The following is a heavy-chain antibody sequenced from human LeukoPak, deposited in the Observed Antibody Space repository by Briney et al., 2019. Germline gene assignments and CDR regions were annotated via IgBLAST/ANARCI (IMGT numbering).Heavy chain of an antibody. CDR2: ISSNGGST. J-gene: IGHJ4*02. Sequence: GGSLRLSCAASGFTFSSYAMHWVRQAPGKGLEYVSAISSNGGSTYYASSVKGRFTISRDNSKNTLYLQMGSLRAEDMAVYFCARSSGSYPLDYWGQGTLVTVSS. CDR3: ARSSGSYPLDY. CDR1: GFTFSSYA. V-gene: IGHV3-64*01. D-gene: IGHD1-26*01.